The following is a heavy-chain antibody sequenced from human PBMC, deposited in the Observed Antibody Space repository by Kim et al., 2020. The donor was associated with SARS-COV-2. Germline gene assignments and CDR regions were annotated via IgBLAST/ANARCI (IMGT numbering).Heavy chain of an antibody. Sequence: ASVKVSCKASGYTFTGYYMHWVRQAPGQGLEWMGRINPNSGGTNYAQKFQGRVTMTRDTSISTAYMELSRLSSDDTAVYYCARQQSLNGGYYYGMDVWGQGTTVTVSS. CDR3: ARQQSLNGGYYYGMDV. CDR1: GYTFTGYY. CDR2: INPNSGGT. D-gene: IGHD7-27*01. V-gene: IGHV1-2*06. J-gene: IGHJ6*02.